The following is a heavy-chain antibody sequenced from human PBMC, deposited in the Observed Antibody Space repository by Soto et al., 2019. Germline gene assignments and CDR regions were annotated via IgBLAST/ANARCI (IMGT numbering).Heavy chain of an antibody. Sequence: PSETLSLTCTVSGDSVSTYSWTWIRQPPGKGLEWIGYIYYSGGTNYNPSLKSRVTISTDTSKNQLSLTLTSVTGADTAVYYCARLKSMTVTIRGYWFDDPWGQGILVTVSS. D-gene: IGHD3-10*01. CDR1: GDSVSTYS. CDR2: IYYSGGT. J-gene: IGHJ5*02. V-gene: IGHV4-59*08. CDR3: ARLKSMTVTIRGYWFDDP.